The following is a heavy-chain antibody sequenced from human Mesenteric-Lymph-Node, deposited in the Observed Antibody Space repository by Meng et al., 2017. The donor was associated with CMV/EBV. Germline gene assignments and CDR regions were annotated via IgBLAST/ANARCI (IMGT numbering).Heavy chain of an antibody. CDR1: GFTVSSNY. J-gene: IGHJ6*02. V-gene: IGHV3-53*01. CDR2: IYSGGST. CDR3: AREPYGMDV. Sequence: GESLKISCAASGFTVSSNYMSWVRQAPGKGLEWVSVIYSGGSTYYADSVKGRFTISRDNAKNSLYLQMNSLRAEDTAVYYCAREPYGMDVWGQGTTVTVSS.